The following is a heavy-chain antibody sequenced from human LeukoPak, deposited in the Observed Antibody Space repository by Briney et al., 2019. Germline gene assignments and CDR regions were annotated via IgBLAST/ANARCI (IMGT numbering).Heavy chain of an antibody. CDR3: ASTVTTHTNWYFDL. V-gene: IGHV4-59*01. Sequence: SETLSLTCTVSGGSISSYYWNWIRQPPGKGLEWIGYIYYSGSTNYNPSLKSRVTISVDTSKNQFSLKLSSVTAADTAVYYCASTVTTHTNWYFDLWGRGTLVTVSS. CDR1: GGSISSYY. J-gene: IGHJ2*01. D-gene: IGHD4-17*01. CDR2: IYYSGST.